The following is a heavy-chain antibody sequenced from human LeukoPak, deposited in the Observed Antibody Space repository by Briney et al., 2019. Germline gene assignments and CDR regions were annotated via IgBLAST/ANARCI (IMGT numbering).Heavy chain of an antibody. CDR3: AKDGHYYDSSGYHA. Sequence: PGGSLRLSCAASGFTFSSYAMSWVRQAPGKGLEWVSAISGSGGSTYYADSVKGRFTISRDNSKNTLYLQMNSLRAEDTAVYYCAKDGHYYDSSGYHAWGQGTLVTVSS. CDR1: GFTFSSYA. J-gene: IGHJ5*02. V-gene: IGHV3-23*01. D-gene: IGHD3-22*01. CDR2: ISGSGGST.